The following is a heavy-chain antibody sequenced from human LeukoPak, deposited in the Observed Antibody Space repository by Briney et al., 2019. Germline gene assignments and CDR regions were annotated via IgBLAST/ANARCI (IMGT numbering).Heavy chain of an antibody. CDR2: TYYSGST. CDR1: GGSISSSSYY. D-gene: IGHD3-9*01. J-gene: IGHJ4*02. Sequence: SETLSLTCTVSGGSISSSSYYWGWIRQPPGKGLEWIGSTYYSGSTNYNPSLKSRVTISVDTSKNQFSLKLSSVTAADTAVYYCARQVRYFDWLLPLDYWGQGTLVTVSS. CDR3: ARQVRYFDWLLPLDY. V-gene: IGHV4-39*01.